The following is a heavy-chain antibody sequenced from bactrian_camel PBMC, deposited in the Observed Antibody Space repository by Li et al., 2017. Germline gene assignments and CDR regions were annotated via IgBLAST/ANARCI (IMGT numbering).Heavy chain of an antibody. CDR1: GYTYNHYC. D-gene: IGHD1*01. CDR2: IIDTDGST. V-gene: IGHV3S63*01. Sequence: HVQLVESGGGSVKAGGSLTLTCVASGYTYNHYCMGWFRLAPGKEREGVAIIDTDGSTFYADSVAGRFTISQDKRKNTVTLQMNSLKPEDMAMYFCASYGADWEYNYWGQGTQVTVS. CDR3: ASYGADWEYNY. J-gene: IGHJ4*01.